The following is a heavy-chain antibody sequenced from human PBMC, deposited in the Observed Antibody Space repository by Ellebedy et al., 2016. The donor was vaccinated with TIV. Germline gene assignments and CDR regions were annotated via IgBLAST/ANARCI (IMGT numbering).Heavy chain of an antibody. Sequence: MPSETLSLTCTVSDGSISHFHWSWIRQPPGKGLEWIGYIYFSGITNYNHALKSRVPMSVDTSKNQFSLKLSSVTTADTAVYYCARWVGHFDFWGQGAQVTVSS. J-gene: IGHJ4*02. V-gene: IGHV4-59*01. CDR3: ARWVGHFDF. CDR1: DGSISHFH. D-gene: IGHD1-26*01. CDR2: IYFSGIT.